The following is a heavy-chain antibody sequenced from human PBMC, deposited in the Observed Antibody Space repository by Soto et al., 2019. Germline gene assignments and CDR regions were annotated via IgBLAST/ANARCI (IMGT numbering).Heavy chain of an antibody. CDR1: GFTFSSYA. J-gene: IGHJ6*02. CDR3: AKDEVGADYYYYYGMDV. CDR2: ISGSGGST. Sequence: GGSLRLSCAASGFTFSSYAMSWVRQAPGKGLEWVSAISGSGGSTYYADSVKGRFTISRDNSKNTLYLQMNSLRAEDTAVYYSAKDEVGADYYYYYGMDVWGQGTTVTVSS. D-gene: IGHD1-26*01. V-gene: IGHV3-23*01.